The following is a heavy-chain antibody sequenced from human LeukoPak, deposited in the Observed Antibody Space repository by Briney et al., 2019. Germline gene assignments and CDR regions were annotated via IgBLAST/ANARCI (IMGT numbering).Heavy chain of an antibody. CDR1: GGSISNYY. D-gene: IGHD6-13*01. V-gene: IGHV4-4*07. CDR2: IYASGST. Sequence: SETLSLTCTVYGGSISNYYWSWIRQPAGKGLEWIGRIYASGSTNYNPSLKSRVTMSVDTSKNQFTLKLTSVTAADTAVYYCARGGSSWQSFDFWGQGTLVTVSS. J-gene: IGHJ4*02. CDR3: ARGGSSWQSFDF.